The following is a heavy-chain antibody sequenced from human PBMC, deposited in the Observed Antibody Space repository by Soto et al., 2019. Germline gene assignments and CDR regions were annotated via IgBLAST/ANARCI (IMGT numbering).Heavy chain of an antibody. CDR1: GGSFSGYY. CDR3: AGESHATLTGPPCGWYFAL. V-gene: IGHV4-34*01. D-gene: IGHD3-9*01. Sequence: QVQLQQWGAGPLRPLETLSLTCGVSGGSFSGYYWAWIRQSPGKGLEWIGVINDRGSITYNPSLTSRVSISVDTSKNHCSPNLWSVTAANPAVYHCAGESHATLTGPPCGWYFALWGRGTLVTVSS. CDR2: INDRGSI. J-gene: IGHJ2*01.